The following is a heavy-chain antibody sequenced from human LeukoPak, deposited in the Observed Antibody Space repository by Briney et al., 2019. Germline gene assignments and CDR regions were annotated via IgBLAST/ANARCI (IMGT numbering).Heavy chain of an antibody. CDR1: GYTFTSYG. CDR3: ATDDSGSIAAAGTIAG. D-gene: IGHD6-13*01. Sequence: ASVKVSCKASGYTFTSYGISWVRQAPGQGLEWMGWISAYNGNTNYAQKLQGRVTMTTDTSTSTAYMELSSLRSEDTAVYYCATDDSGSIAAAGTIAGWGQGTLVTVSS. J-gene: IGHJ4*02. CDR2: ISAYNGNT. V-gene: IGHV1-18*01.